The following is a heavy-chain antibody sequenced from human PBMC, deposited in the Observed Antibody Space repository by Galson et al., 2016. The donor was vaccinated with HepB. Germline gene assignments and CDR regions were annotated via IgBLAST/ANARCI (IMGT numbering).Heavy chain of an antibody. CDR1: GFTFSSYW. CDR3: ARGLIDFRGEDY. CDR2: IDTDGSST. D-gene: IGHD3-16*01. V-gene: IGHV3-74*01. J-gene: IGHJ4*02. Sequence: SLRLSCAASGFTFSSYWMHWVRQVPGKGLVWVSRIDTDGSSTTYADSVKGRFTISRDNAKNTVYLEMNSLRAEDTAVYFCARGLIDFRGEDYWGQGTLVTVSS.